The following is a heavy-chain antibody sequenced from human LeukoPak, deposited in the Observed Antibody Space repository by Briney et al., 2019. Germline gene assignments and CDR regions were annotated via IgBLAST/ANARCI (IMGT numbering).Heavy chain of an antibody. V-gene: IGHV3-11*04. CDR1: GFNFGDYF. CDR2: INGPSDNI. J-gene: IGHJ4*02. CDR3: ARVPYYYDSSGYYSDY. D-gene: IGHD3-22*01. Sequence: GGSLRLSCAASGFNFGDYFMSWIRQAPGKGLEWVAFINGPSDNIRYADSVEGRFTISRDNVKNSLYLQMNSLRAEDTAVYYCARVPYYYDSSGYYSDYWGQGTLVTVSS.